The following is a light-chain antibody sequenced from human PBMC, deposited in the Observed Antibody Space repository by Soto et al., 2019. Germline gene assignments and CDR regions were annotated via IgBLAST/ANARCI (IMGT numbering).Light chain of an antibody. CDR1: QSVSSSY. CDR2: GAS. CDR3: QQYGTTPPWT. V-gene: IGKV3-20*01. Sequence: LAPYPSTQSLSPVEGAPLSYRASQSVSSSYIAWYQQKPGQAPRLLIYGASSRATGIPDRCIGSGSCTDFSLTTSSMEAEDYAVYYCQQYGTTPPWTFGQGTKVDI. J-gene: IGKJ1*01.